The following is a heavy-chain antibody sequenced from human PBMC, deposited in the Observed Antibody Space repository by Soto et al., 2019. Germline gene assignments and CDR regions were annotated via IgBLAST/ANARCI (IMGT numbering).Heavy chain of an antibody. V-gene: IGHV3-30*18. Sequence: PGGSLRLSCAASGFTFSSYGMHWVRQAPGKGLEWVAVISYDGSNKYYADSVKGRFTISRDNSKNTLYLQMNSLRAEDTAVYYCAKPHCSGGSCHDAFDIWGQGTMVTVSS. J-gene: IGHJ3*02. D-gene: IGHD2-15*01. CDR1: GFTFSSYG. CDR2: ISYDGSNK. CDR3: AKPHCSGGSCHDAFDI.